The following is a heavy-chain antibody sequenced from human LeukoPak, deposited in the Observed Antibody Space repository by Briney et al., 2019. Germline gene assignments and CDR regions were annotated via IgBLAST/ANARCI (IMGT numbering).Heavy chain of an antibody. Sequence: GGSLRLSCAASGFTFSSYWMHWVRQAPGKGLVWVSRINSDGSSTSHADSVKGRFTISRDNAKNTLYLQMNSLRAADTAVYYCARSLRAPATVTTKAGSYWYFDLWGRGTLVTVSS. J-gene: IGHJ2*01. CDR1: GFTFSSYW. V-gene: IGHV3-74*01. CDR2: INSDGSST. D-gene: IGHD4-17*01. CDR3: ARSLRAPATVTTKAGSYWYFDL.